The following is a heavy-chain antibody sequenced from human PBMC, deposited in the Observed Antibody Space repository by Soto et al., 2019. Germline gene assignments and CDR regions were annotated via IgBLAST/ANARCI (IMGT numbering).Heavy chain of an antibody. CDR2: IIPILGTA. J-gene: IGHJ5*02. D-gene: IGHD3-22*01. CDR1: GGTFSSYA. V-gene: IGHV1-69*11. Sequence: QVQLVQSGAEVKKPGSSVKVSCKASGGTFSSYAITWVRQAPGQGLEWMGGIIPILGTANYAQKVQGRVTITADESTSTAYVELCSLRSEDTAVYYCARDRGPSSGDYPAWCDPWGPGTLVTVSS. CDR3: ARDRGPSSGDYPAWCDP.